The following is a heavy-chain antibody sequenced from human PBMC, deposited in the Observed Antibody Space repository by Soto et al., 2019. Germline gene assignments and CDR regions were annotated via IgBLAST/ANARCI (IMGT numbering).Heavy chain of an antibody. CDR3: AKEGGTIYFDS. J-gene: IGHJ4*02. Sequence: GSLRLSCAASGFIFHDFTMHWVRQSPGKGLEWVSLVNWDGTTTYYADSVRGRFTISRDNRGQSLYLQMNRLRSEDSGLYYCAKEGGTIYFDSWGPGTLVTVPQ. CDR2: VNWDGTTT. D-gene: IGHD1-1*01. CDR1: GFIFHDFT. V-gene: IGHV3-43*01.